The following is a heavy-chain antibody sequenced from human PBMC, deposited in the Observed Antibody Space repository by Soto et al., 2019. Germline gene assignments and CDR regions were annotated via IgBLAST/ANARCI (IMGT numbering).Heavy chain of an antibody. CDR2: IIPIFGTT. CDR3: AGACGRALYGWLGS. Sequence: QVQLVQSGAEVKKPGSSVKVSCKASGGTFSNYAINWVRQAPGQGLEWMGGIIPIFGTTNYAHNFQGRVRRSGGEWTNTADMEVSRLRSEDRAVHFCAGACGRALYGWLGSWGQGAVVTVSS. J-gene: IGHJ5*02. D-gene: IGHD2-8*02. CDR1: GGTFSNYA. V-gene: IGHV1-69*12.